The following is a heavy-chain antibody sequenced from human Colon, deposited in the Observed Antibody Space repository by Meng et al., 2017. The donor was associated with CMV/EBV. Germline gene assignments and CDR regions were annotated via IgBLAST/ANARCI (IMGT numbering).Heavy chain of an antibody. CDR3: ARSTYCSRTSCYPPNWFDP. CDR1: SFSGYY. D-gene: IGHD2-2*01. V-gene: IGHV4-34*01. CDR2: INHSGST. Sequence: SFSGYYWSWIRQPPGKGLEWIGEINHSGSTNYNPSLKSRVTMSVDTSKIQFSLKLSSVTAADTAVYYCARSTYCSRTSCYPPNWFDPWGQGTLVTVSS. J-gene: IGHJ5*02.